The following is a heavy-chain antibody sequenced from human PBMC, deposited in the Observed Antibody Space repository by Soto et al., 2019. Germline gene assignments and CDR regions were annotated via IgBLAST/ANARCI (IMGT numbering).Heavy chain of an antibody. CDR3: AKGDNLGPKTGYASDP. J-gene: IGHJ5*02. V-gene: IGHV6-1*01. CDR2: TYFRSKWYN. Sequence: PSQTLSLTCAISGDSVSSNTASWNWIRQSPSRGLEWLGRTYFRSKWYNDYAVSVKSRIIINPDTSNNQFSLQLNSVTPEDTAVYFCAKGDNLGPKTGYASDPWGQGIMVTVS. CDR1: GDSVSSNTAS. D-gene: IGHD5-12*01.